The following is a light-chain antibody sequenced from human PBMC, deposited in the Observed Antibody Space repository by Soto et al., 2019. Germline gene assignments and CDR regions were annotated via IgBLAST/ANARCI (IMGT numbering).Light chain of an antibody. V-gene: IGLV2-14*03. CDR1: SSDVGGYNY. CDR3: SSYTSSFKLAV. J-gene: IGLJ1*01. Sequence: QSALTQPASVSGSPGQSITIFCTGTSSDVGGYNYVSWYQQHPGSAPKLMIYDVSSRPSGVSNRFSGSTSGNTASLTISGLQAEDEADYYCSSYTSSFKLAVFGSGTKLTVL. CDR2: DVS.